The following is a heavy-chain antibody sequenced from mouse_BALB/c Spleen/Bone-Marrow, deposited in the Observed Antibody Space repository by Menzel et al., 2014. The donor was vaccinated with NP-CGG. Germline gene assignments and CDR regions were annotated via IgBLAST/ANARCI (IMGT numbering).Heavy chain of an antibody. CDR2: ISSGGSYT. D-gene: IGHD2-3*01. CDR3: TRDLYDGYYYYAMDY. CDR1: GFTFSSYT. Sequence: EVMLVESGGGLVKPGGSLKLSCAASGFTFSSYTMSWVRQNPEKRLEWVATISSGGSYTYYPDSVKGRFTISRDNAKNTLYLQMSSLKSEDTAMYYCTRDLYDGYYYYAMDYWGQGTSVTVSS. J-gene: IGHJ4*01. V-gene: IGHV5-6-4*01.